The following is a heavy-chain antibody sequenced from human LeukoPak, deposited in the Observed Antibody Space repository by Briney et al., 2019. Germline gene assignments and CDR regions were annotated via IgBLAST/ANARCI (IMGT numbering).Heavy chain of an antibody. D-gene: IGHD6-19*01. J-gene: IGHJ4*02. Sequence: SGPTLVNPTQTLTLTCTFSGFSLSTSGVGVGWIRQPPAKGLEWLALIYWDDDKRYSPSLKSRLTITKDTSKNQVVLTMTNMDPVDTATYYCAHSLRIAVAGPPGVFDYWGQGTLVTVSS. V-gene: IGHV2-5*02. CDR1: GFSLSTSGVG. CDR3: AHSLRIAVAGPPGVFDY. CDR2: IYWDDDK.